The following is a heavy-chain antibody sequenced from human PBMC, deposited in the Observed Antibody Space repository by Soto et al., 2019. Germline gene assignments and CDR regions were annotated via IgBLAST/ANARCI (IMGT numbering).Heavy chain of an antibody. CDR3: ARGLSTSSSYYYYGMDV. V-gene: IGHV1-2*04. D-gene: IGHD2-2*01. J-gene: IGHJ6*02. Sequence: ASVKVSCKASGYTFTGYYMHWVRQAPGQGLEWMGWINPNSGGTNYAQKFQGWVTVTRDTSISTAYMELSRLRSDDTAVYYCARGLSTSSSYYYYGMDVWGQGTTVTVSS. CDR1: GYTFTGYY. CDR2: INPNSGGT.